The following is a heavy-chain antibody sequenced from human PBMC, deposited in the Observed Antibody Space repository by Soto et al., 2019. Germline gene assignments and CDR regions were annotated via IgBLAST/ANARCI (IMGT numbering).Heavy chain of an antibody. J-gene: IGHJ4*02. CDR3: ARQSTGDDY. CDR1: CGSISSSSYY. D-gene: IGHD2-8*02. CDR2: IYYSGST. V-gene: IGHV4-39*01. Sequence: SETLSLTCTVSCGSISSSSYYWGWIRQPPGKGLEWIGSIYYSGSTYYNPSLKSRVTISVDTSKNQFSLKLSSVTAADTAVYYYARQSTGDDYWGQGTLVTVSS.